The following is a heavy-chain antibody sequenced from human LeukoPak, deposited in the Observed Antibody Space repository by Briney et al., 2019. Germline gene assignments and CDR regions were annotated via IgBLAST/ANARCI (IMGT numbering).Heavy chain of an antibody. D-gene: IGHD1-1*01. CDR2: INPSGGST. V-gene: IGHV1-46*01. CDR1: GYTFTSYY. J-gene: IGHJ6*03. Sequence: ASVKVSCKASGYTFTSYYMHWVRQAPGQGLEWMGIINPSGGSTSYAQKFQGRVTMTRDTSTSTVYMKLSSLRSEDTAVYYCARDESRWVHEYYYYYMDVWGKGTTVPISS. CDR3: ARDESRWVHEYYYYYMDV.